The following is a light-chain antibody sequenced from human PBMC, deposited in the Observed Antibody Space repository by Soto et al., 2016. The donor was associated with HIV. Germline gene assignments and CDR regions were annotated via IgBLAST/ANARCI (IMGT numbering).Light chain of an antibody. CDR2: KAS. V-gene: IGKV1-5*03. Sequence: DIQMTQSPSTLSASVGDRVTITCRASQSISTWLAWYQQKPGKPPNLLIYKASNLQNGVPSRFSGSGSGTEFTLSINSLQPDDFATYYCQQFGIKLITFGQGPSWRSN. CDR3: QQFGIKLIT. J-gene: IGKJ2*01. CDR1: QSISTW.